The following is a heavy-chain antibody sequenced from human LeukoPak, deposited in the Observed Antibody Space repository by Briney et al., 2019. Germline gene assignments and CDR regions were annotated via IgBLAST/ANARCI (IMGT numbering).Heavy chain of an antibody. CDR2: INPSGGSA. J-gene: IGHJ4*02. D-gene: IGHD4-17*01. CDR1: GYTFTSYY. Sequence: ASVKVSCKASGYTFTSYYIHWVRQAPGQGLEWMGIINPSGGSATSAQKFQGRVTMTRDTSTSTVYMELSSLRSEDTAVYYCARETTGTRGSVYWGQGTLVTVSS. CDR3: ARETTGTRGSVY. V-gene: IGHV1-46*01.